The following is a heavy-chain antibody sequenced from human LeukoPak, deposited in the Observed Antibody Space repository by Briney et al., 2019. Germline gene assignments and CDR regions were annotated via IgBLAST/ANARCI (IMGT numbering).Heavy chain of an antibody. J-gene: IGHJ3*02. V-gene: IGHV1-2*02. CDR1: GYTFTGYY. CDR2: INPNSGGT. D-gene: IGHD6-19*01. CDR3: AREEYSSGWYKKDAFDI. Sequence: ASVKVSCKASGYTFTGYYMHWVRQAPGQGLEWMGWINPNSGGTNYAQKFQGRVTMTRDTSISTAYMELSRLRSDDTAVYYCAREEYSSGWYKKDAFDIWGQGTMVTVSS.